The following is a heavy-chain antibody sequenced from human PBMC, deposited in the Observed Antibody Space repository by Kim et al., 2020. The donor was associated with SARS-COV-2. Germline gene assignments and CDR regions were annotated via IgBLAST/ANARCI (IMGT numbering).Heavy chain of an antibody. CDR1: GFTFSSYA. CDR3: ARDREHSSGYLAGYYYYGRDV. J-gene: IGHJ6*02. CDR2: ISYDGSNK. V-gene: IGHV3-30*04. D-gene: IGHD3-22*01. Sequence: GGSLRLSCAASGFTFSSYAMHWVRQAPGKGLEWVAVISYDGSNKYYADSVKGRFTISRDNSKNTLYLQMNSLRAEDTAVYYCARDREHSSGYLAGYYYYGRDVWGQGATVTASS.